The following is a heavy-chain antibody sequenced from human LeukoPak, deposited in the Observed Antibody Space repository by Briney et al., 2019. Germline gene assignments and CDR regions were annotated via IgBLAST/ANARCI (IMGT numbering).Heavy chain of an antibody. J-gene: IGHJ4*02. V-gene: IGHV1-69*13. Sequence: SVKVSCKASGGTFSSYAISWVRQAPGQGLEWMGGIIPIFGTANYAQKFQGRVTITADESTSTAYMELSSLRAEDTAVYYCARDSIVGLTVLVYWGQGTLVTVSS. CDR1: GGTFSSYA. D-gene: IGHD1-26*01. CDR2: IIPIFGTA. CDR3: ARDSIVGLTVLVY.